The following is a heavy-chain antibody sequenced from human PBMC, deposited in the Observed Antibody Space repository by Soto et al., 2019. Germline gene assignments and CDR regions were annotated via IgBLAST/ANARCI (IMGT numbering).Heavy chain of an antibody. CDR1: GFTFSYYW. CDR3: ARGDKGAFDM. V-gene: IGHV3-74*01. Sequence: EVQLVESGGGLVQPGGSLRLSCAASGFTFSYYWMHWVRQAPGQGLVWVSRIHSDGSSTTYADAVKGRFTISRDNAKNTLYLQMNSLRAADTAVYYCARGDKGAFDMWGQGTMVSVSS. D-gene: IGHD2-21*02. J-gene: IGHJ3*02. CDR2: IHSDGSST.